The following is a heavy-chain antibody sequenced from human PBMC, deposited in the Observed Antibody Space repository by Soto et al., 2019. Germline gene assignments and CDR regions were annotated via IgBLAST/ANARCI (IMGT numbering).Heavy chain of an antibody. Sequence: GGSLRLSCAASGFTFSSYGMQWVRQAPGKGLEWVAVIWYDGSNKYYADSVKGRFTISRDNSKNTLYLQMNSLRAEDTAVYYCARGDLGELLLIDYWGQGTLVTSPQ. V-gene: IGHV3-33*01. J-gene: IGHJ4*02. D-gene: IGHD3-10*01. CDR2: IWYDGSNK. CDR3: ARGDLGELLLIDY. CDR1: GFTFSSYG.